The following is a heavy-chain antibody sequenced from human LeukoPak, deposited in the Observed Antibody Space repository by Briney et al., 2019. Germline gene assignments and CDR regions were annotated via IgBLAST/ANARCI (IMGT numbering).Heavy chain of an antibody. J-gene: IGHJ4*02. CDR1: GYTFSSYG. CDR2: ISAYNGNT. V-gene: IGHV1-18*01. D-gene: IGHD5-12*01. Sequence: ASVKVSCKASGYTFSSYGISWVRQAPGQGLEWMGWISAYNGNTDYAQNVQGRVTMTTDTSTNTAYMDLRSLRSDDTAVYYCARDSRLYSGYDLPFDYWGQGTPVTVSS. CDR3: ARDSRLYSGYDLPFDY.